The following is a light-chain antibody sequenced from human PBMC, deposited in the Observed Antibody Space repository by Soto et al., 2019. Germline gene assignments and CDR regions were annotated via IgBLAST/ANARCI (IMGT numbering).Light chain of an antibody. V-gene: IGKV3-11*01. CDR3: QSLFT. CDR2: DVT. Sequence: EIVLTQSPATLSLSPGERATLSCRASQSVSNYLAWYQQKPGQAPRLLIYDVTNRATGIPARFSGSGSGTDFTLTISSLEPEAFAVYYCQSLFTFGPGTKVDIK. CDR1: QSVSNY. J-gene: IGKJ3*01.